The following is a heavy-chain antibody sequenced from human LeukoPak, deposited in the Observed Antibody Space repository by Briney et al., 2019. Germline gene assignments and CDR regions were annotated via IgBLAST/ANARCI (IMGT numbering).Heavy chain of an antibody. CDR1: GFSFDDYG. Sequence: GGSLRLSCATSGFSFDDYGMSWVRQAPGKGLEWVSGIKWNGGSTGYADSVKGRFTISRDNAKNSLFLQMNSLRAEDTALYYCARAPGVNYYYSMDVWGKGTTVTVSS. CDR2: IKWNGGST. CDR3: ARAPGVNYYYSMDV. J-gene: IGHJ6*03. D-gene: IGHD2-8*01. V-gene: IGHV3-20*04.